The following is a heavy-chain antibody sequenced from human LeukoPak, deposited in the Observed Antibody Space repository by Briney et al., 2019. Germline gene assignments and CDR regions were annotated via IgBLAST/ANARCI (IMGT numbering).Heavy chain of an antibody. CDR3: ARDWPYGDHPPGMDV. CDR2: IWYDGSNK. D-gene: IGHD4-17*01. Sequence: GGSLRLSCAASGFTFSSYGMHWVRQAPGKGLEWVAVIWYDGSNKYYADSVKGRFTISRDNAKNSLYLQMNSLRAEDTAVYYCARDWPYGDHPPGMDVWGQGTTVTVSS. V-gene: IGHV3-33*01. J-gene: IGHJ6*02. CDR1: GFTFSSYG.